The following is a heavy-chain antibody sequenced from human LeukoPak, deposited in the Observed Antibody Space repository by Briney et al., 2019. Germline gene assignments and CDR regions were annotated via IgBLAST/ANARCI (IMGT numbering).Heavy chain of an antibody. V-gene: IGHV3-30*02. J-gene: IGHJ4*02. CDR1: GFTFSTYG. CDR2: IRYDGSNE. Sequence: GGSLRLSCAVSGFTFSTYGMHWVRQAPGKGLEWVAFIRYDGSNEYADSVKGRFTISRDDSKNTLYLQMNTLRSEDTAVYYCAKGSSGWTYYFDYWGQGTLVTVSS. CDR3: AKGSSGWTYYFDY. D-gene: IGHD6-19*01.